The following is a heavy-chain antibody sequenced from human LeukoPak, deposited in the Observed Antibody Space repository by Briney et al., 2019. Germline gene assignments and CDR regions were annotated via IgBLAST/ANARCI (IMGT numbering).Heavy chain of an antibody. V-gene: IGHV1-2*02. Sequence: GASVKVSCKASGYTFTTYGISWVRQAPGQGLEWMGWINPNSGGANYAQKFQGRVTMTRDTSISTAYMELSSLRSDDTAVYYCARERGGHVAAIGPLAYWGQGTLVTISS. CDR3: ARERGGHVAAIGPLAY. CDR1: GYTFTTYG. D-gene: IGHD2-2*01. J-gene: IGHJ4*02. CDR2: INPNSGGA.